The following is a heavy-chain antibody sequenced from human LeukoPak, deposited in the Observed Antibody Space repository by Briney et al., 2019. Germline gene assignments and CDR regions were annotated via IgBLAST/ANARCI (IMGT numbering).Heavy chain of an antibody. CDR2: ISSSSSNI. CDR3: ARRAHAPYDFWSGYYFDY. V-gene: IGHV3-48*04. Sequence: GGSLRLSCAASGFTFSSYSMNWVRQAPGKGLEWLSYISSSSSNIYYADSVKGRFTISRDNAKNSLYLQMNSLRAEDTAVYYCARRAHAPYDFWSGYYFDYWGQGTLVTVSS. CDR1: GFTFSSYS. D-gene: IGHD3-3*01. J-gene: IGHJ4*02.